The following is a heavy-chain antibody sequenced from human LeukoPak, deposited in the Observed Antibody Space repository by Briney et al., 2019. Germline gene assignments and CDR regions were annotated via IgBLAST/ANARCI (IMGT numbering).Heavy chain of an antibody. CDR2: IYYSGST. Sequence: PSETLSLTCTVSGGSISRYYWSWIRQPPGKGLEWIGYIYYSGSTNYNPSLKSRVTISVDTSKNQFSLKLSSVTAADTAVYYCARARAPRDGMDVWGQGTTVTVSS. CDR1: GGSISRYY. CDR3: ARARAPRDGMDV. V-gene: IGHV4-59*08. J-gene: IGHJ6*02.